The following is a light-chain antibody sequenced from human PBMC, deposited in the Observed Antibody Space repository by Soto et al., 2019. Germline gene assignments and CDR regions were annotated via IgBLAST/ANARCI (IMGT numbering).Light chain of an antibody. CDR3: QHYNSYSEA. V-gene: IGKV4-1*01. J-gene: IGKJ1*01. Sequence: DIVMTQSPDSLAVSLGERATINCKSSQSVFYNSFNKNKLAWYQQKPGKAPKLLIYKASTLKSGVPSRFSGSGSGTEFTLTISSLQPDDFATYYCQHYNSYSEAFGQGTKVDI. CDR1: QSVFYNSFNKNK. CDR2: KAS.